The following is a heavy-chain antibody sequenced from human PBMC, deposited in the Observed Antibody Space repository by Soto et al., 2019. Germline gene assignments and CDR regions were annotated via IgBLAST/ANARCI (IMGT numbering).Heavy chain of an antibody. Sequence: RASVKVSCKASGYTFTSYGISWVRQAPGQGLEWRGWISAYNGNTNYAQKLQGRVTMTTDTSTSTAYMELRSLRSDDTAVYYCARDGRYVVVTATGFDYWDQGTLVTVCS. D-gene: IGHD2-21*02. J-gene: IGHJ4*02. CDR2: ISAYNGNT. V-gene: IGHV1-18*01. CDR3: ARDGRYVVVTATGFDY. CDR1: GYTFTSYG.